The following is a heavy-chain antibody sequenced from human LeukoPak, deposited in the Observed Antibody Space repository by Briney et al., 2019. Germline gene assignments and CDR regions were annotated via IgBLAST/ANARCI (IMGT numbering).Heavy chain of an antibody. Sequence: PSQTLSLTCTVSGGSISSGGYYWSWIRQHPGKGLEWIGYIYYSGSTYYNPSLKSRVTISVDTSKNQFSLKLSSVTAADTAVYYCARGRYCTNGVCHHNGHWFDPWGQGTLVTVSS. D-gene: IGHD2-8*01. V-gene: IGHV4-31*03. CDR1: GGSISSGGYY. CDR3: ARGRYCTNGVCHHNGHWFDP. J-gene: IGHJ5*02. CDR2: IYYSGST.